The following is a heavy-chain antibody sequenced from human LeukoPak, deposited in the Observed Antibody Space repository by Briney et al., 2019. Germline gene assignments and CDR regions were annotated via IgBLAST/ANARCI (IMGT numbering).Heavy chain of an antibody. CDR2: INPNSGGT. Sequence: ASVKVSCKASGYTFTGYYMHWVRQAPGQGLEWMGWINPNSGGTNYAQNFQGRVTMARDTSISTACMELSSLRSDDTAIYYCARTGDFDYWGQGTLVTVSS. V-gene: IGHV1-2*02. J-gene: IGHJ4*02. CDR3: ARTGDFDY. CDR1: GYTFTGYY. D-gene: IGHD7-27*01.